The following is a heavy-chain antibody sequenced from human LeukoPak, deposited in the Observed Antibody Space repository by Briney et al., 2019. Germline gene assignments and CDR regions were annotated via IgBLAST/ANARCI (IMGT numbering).Heavy chain of an antibody. J-gene: IGHJ4*02. V-gene: IGHV1-69*02. D-gene: IGHD2-15*01. Sequence: GASVKVSCKASGYTFTGYYMNWVRQAPGQGLEWMGKIIPILNIAHYAQKFQGRVTITADKSTSTAYMDLSSLRSEDTAVYYCARAPGSGEINFDYWGQGTLVTVSS. CDR3: ARAPGSGEINFDY. CDR1: GYTFTGYY. CDR2: IIPILNIA.